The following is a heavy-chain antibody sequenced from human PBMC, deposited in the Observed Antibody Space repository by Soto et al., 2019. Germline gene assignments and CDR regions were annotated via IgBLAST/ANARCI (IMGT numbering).Heavy chain of an antibody. J-gene: IGHJ3*02. CDR2: ISSSSTI. V-gene: IGHV3-48*01. CDR1: GFTFSSYS. CDR3: ATEIDWLHAFDI. Sequence: PGGSLRLSCAASGFTFSSYSMNWVRQAPGKGLEWVSYISSSSTIYYADSVKGRFTISRDNSKNSLYLQMNSLRAEDTAVYYCATEIDWLHAFDIWGQGTMVTVSS. D-gene: IGHD3-9*01.